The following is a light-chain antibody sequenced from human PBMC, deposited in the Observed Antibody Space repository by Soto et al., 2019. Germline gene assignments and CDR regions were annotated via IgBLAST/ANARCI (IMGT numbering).Light chain of an antibody. V-gene: IGLV2-14*01. J-gene: IGLJ2*01. CDR2: VVS. CDR3: SSYRSGGTFV. CDR1: SSDVGGYNY. Sequence: QSVLAQPTSVSGSPGQSIAISCTGTSSDVGGYNYVSWHQQHPGKAPKVLISVVSNRPSGVSNRFSGSKSGNTASLTISGLQAEDEADYYCSSYRSGGTFVFGGGTKLTVL.